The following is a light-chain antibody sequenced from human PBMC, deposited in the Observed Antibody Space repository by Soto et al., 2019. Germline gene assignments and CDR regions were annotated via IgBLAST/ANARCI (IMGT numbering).Light chain of an antibody. J-gene: IGLJ3*02. V-gene: IGLV2-14*01. CDR3: TSYTSTSTWV. CDR1: SRDVGGYNY. CDR2: EVS. Sequence: QSALTQPASVSGSPGQSITISCTGTSRDVGGYNYVSWYQQHPGKAPKFMIYEVSNRPSGVSNRFSGSKSGNTASLTISGLQAEDEADYYCTSYTSTSTWVFGGGTKVTVL.